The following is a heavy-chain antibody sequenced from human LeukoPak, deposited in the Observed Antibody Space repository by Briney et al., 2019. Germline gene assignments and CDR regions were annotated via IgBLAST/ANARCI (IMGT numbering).Heavy chain of an antibody. J-gene: IGHJ4*02. CDR1: GFTFDDYA. V-gene: IGHV3-43*02. CDR3: VKDTVTMEIDY. D-gene: IGHD4-17*01. CDR2: ISGDGVST. Sequence: GGSLRLSCAASGFTFDDYAMHWVRQAPGKGLEWVSLISGDGVSTYYADSVKGRFTISRDNSKNSLYLQMNSLRTEDTALYYCVKDTVTMEIDYWGQGTLVTVSS.